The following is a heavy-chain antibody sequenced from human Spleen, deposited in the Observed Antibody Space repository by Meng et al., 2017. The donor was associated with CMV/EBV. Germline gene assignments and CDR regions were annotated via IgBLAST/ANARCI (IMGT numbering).Heavy chain of an antibody. CDR3: ARTFPECGITACDDYGMDV. D-gene: IGHD1-14*01. J-gene: IGHJ6*02. CDR2: IKQDGSEK. Sequence: GESLKISCAASGFTFSSYWMSWVRQAPGKGLEWVANIKQDGSEKYYVDSVKGRFIISRDNAKNSLYLQINSLRADDTAVYYCARTFPECGITACDDYGMDVWGQGTTVTVSS. V-gene: IGHV3-7*01. CDR1: GFTFSSYW.